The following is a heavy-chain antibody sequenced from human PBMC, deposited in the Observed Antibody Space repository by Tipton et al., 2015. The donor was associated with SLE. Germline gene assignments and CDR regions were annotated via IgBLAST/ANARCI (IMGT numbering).Heavy chain of an antibody. V-gene: IGHV4-38-2*02. CDR2: IYHSGST. CDR1: GYSISSGYY. CDR3: AGPEAGIVGALGASFY. J-gene: IGHJ4*02. Sequence: TLSLTCTVSGYSISSGYYWGWIRQPPGKGLEWIGSIYHSGSTYYNPSLKSRVTISVDTSKNQFSLKLSSVTAADAAVYYCAGPEAGIVGALGASFYWGQGTLVTVSS. D-gene: IGHD1-26*01.